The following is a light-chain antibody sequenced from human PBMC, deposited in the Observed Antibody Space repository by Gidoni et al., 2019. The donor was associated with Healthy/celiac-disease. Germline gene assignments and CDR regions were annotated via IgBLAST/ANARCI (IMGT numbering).Light chain of an antibody. CDR1: SSNIGSNY. V-gene: IGLV1-47*01. CDR2: RNN. CDR3: AAWDDSLSGHVV. J-gene: IGLJ2*01. Sequence: SVLPPPPSASGPPGQRVTISCSGSSSNIGSNYVYWYQQLPGTAPKLLIYRNNQRPSGVPDRFSGSKSGTSASLAISGLRSEDEADYYCAAWDDSLSGHVVFGGGTKLTVL.